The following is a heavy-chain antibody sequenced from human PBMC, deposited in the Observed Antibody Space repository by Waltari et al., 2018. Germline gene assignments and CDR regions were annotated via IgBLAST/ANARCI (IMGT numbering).Heavy chain of an antibody. J-gene: IGHJ4*02. V-gene: IGHV4-34*01. CDR3: ARFSEFNGFFDY. Sequence: QVQLQQWGAGLLKPSATLSLTCAVYGGSFRGYSCTWIRQPPGKGLGWIGEIKHSGSTNYNPSLKSRVTISVDTSKNQFALKLSSVTAADTAVYYCARFSEFNGFFDYWGQGTLVTVSS. CDR1: GGSFRGYS. CDR2: IKHSGST.